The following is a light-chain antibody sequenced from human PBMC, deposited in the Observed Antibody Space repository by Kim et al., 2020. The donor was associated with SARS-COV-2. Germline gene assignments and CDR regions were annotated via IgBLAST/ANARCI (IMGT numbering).Light chain of an antibody. CDR2: KAS. V-gene: IGKV1-5*03. J-gene: IGKJ1*01. CDR3: RQYNSYWT. CDR1: QSISSW. Sequence: DIQMTQSPSTLSASVGDGVTITCRASQSISSWLAWYQQKPGKAPKLLIYKASTLESGVPSRFSGSGSGTEFTLTISSLQPDDFATYYCRQYNSYWTFGQGTKVDIK.